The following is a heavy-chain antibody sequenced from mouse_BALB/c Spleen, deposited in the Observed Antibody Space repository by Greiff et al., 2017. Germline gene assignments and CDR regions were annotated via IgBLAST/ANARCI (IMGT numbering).Heavy chain of an antibody. D-gene: IGHD2-3*01. V-gene: IGHV1-4*02. CDR1: GYTFTSYT. CDR2: INPSSGYT. Sequence: VQLQQSAAELARPGASVKMSCKASGYTFTSYTMHWVKQRPGQGLEWIGYINPSSGYTEYNQKFKDKTTLTADKSSSTAYMQLSSLTSEDSAVYYCARRDDGYYYFDYGGQGTTLTVSS. CDR3: ARRDDGYYYFDY. J-gene: IGHJ2*01.